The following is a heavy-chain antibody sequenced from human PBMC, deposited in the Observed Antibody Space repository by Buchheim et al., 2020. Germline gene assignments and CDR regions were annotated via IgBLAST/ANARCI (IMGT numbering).Heavy chain of an antibody. D-gene: IGHD5-24*01. V-gene: IGHV3-23*01. CDR3: ARRRGDHTHYYFDY. CDR1: GFTFSSYA. J-gene: IGHJ4*02. CDR2: ISGSGAGT. Sequence: EVQLLESGGGLVQPGGSRRLSCEASGFTFSSYAMSWVRQAPGKGLEWVSAISGSGAGTYYADSVKGRFTISRDNSKNILYLEMNSLRAGDTAVYYCARRRGDHTHYYFDYWGQGTL.